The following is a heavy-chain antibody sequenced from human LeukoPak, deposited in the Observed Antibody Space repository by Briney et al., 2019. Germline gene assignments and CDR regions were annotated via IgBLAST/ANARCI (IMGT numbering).Heavy chain of an antibody. Sequence: ASVKVSCKASGYTFTGYYMHWVRQAPGQGLEWMGRINPNSGGTNYAQKFQGRVTMTRDTSTSTAYMELSRLRSDDTAVYYCARPSEQWLLAFDYWGQGTLVTVSS. D-gene: IGHD6-19*01. CDR2: INPNSGGT. CDR3: ARPSEQWLLAFDY. V-gene: IGHV1-2*06. CDR1: GYTFTGYY. J-gene: IGHJ4*02.